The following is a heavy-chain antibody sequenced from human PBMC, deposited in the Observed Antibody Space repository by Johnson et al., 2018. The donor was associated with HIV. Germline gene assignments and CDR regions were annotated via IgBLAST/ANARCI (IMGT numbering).Heavy chain of an antibody. V-gene: IGHV3-30*03. Sequence: QVQLVESGGGVVQPGRSLRLSCAASGFTFSSYGMHWVRQAPGKGLEWVAVISYDGSNKYYADSVKGRFTISRDNSKNTLNLQMNSLRAEDTAVYYCASSSYYDSSGFYAFDIWGQGTMVTVSS. CDR2: ISYDGSNK. CDR3: ASSSYYDSSGFYAFDI. CDR1: GFTFSSYG. J-gene: IGHJ3*02. D-gene: IGHD3-22*01.